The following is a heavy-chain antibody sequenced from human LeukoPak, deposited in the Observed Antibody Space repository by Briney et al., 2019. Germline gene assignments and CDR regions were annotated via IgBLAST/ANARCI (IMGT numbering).Heavy chain of an antibody. CDR1: GGSISSGSYY. Sequence: SETLSLTCTVSGGSISSGSYYWSWIRQPAGKGLEWLGYIYYSGSTYYNPSLKSRVTISVDTSKNQFSLKLSSVTAADTAVYYCARWDTAMVTLSLWGQGTLVTVSS. CDR2: IYYSGST. CDR3: ARWDTAMVTLSL. V-gene: IGHV4-30-4*08. D-gene: IGHD5-18*01. J-gene: IGHJ4*02.